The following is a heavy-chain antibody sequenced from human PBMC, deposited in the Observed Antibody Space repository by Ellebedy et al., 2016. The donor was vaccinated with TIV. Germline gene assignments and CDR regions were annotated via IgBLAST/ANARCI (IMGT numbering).Heavy chain of an antibody. CDR1: GLTFSMYD. CDR2: IDTSGGT. V-gene: IGHV3-13*01. Sequence: GESLKISCAGSGLTFSMYDMHWVRQATGKGLEWVSAIDTSGGTSYSDSVKGRFSISRENAWNSMYLQMNSLGVGDTAVYYCVRESTTGVIGEYDYWGQGTLVTVSS. J-gene: IGHJ4*02. D-gene: IGHD1/OR15-1a*01. CDR3: VRESTTGVIGEYDY.